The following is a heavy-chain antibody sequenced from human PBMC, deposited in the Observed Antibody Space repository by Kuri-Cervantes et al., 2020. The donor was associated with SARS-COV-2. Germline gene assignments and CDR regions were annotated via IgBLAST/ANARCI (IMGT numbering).Heavy chain of an antibody. D-gene: IGHD3-10*02. Sequence: ASVKVSCKASGYTFTGYYMHWVRQALGQGLEWMGWINPNSGGTNYAQKFQGRVTMTRDTSISTAYMELSRLSSDDTAVYYCARGGGPGMFFEYYIDVWGKGTTVTVSS. CDR3: ARGGGPGMFFEYYIDV. J-gene: IGHJ6*03. CDR1: GYTFTGYY. CDR2: INPNSGGT. V-gene: IGHV1-2*02.